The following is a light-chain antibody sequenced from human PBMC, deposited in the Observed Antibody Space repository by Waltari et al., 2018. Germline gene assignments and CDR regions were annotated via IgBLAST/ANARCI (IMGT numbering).Light chain of an antibody. V-gene: IGKV3-20*01. CDR3: QHYVRLPAT. Sequence: EIVLPQSPCTLSLSRGESITLSCRASQSVSKYLAWYQQRPGKAPRLLLYHATTRATGIPERFSGSGSGTDFTLTINRLEPEDFAVYYCQHYVRLPATFGQGTKVEIK. CDR1: QSVSKY. CDR2: HAT. J-gene: IGKJ1*01.